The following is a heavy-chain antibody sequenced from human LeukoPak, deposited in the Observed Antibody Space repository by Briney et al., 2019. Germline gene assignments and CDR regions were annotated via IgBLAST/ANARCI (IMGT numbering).Heavy chain of an antibody. J-gene: IGHJ6*03. CDR2: IYYSGST. V-gene: IGHV4-59*01. D-gene: IGHD2-15*01. Sequence: SETLSLTCTVSGGSISSYYWSWIRQPPGKGLEWIGYIYYSGSTNYNPSLKSRVTISVDTSKNQFSLKLSSVTDADTAVYYCARSFYCSGGSCYSYYYYYYMDVWGKGTTVTVSS. CDR1: GGSISSYY. CDR3: ARSFYCSGGSCYSYYYYYYMDV.